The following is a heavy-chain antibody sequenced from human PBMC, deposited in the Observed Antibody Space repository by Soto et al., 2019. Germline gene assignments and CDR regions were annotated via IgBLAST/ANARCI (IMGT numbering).Heavy chain of an antibody. V-gene: IGHV3-23*01. CDR1: GFTFSSYA. J-gene: IGHJ3*02. D-gene: IGHD2-21*01. Sequence: EVQLLESGGGLVQPGGSLRLSCAASGFTFSSYAMSWVRQAPGKGLEWVSAISGSGGSTYYADSVKGRFTISRDNSKNTLYLQLQSLRAEDTAVYYCAKDPLFCGGDCRHAFDIWGQGTMVTVSS. CDR3: AKDPLFCGGDCRHAFDI. CDR2: ISGSGGST.